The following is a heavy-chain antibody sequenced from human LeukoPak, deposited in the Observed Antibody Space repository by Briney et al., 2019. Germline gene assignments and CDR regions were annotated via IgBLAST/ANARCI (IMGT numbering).Heavy chain of an antibody. D-gene: IGHD6-13*01. Sequence: GGSLRLSCAASGFTFSSYAMHWVRQAPGKGLEWVAVISYGGSSKYYADSVQGRFTISRDNSKNTLFLQMNSLRPEDTAVYYCARDSVRAATGFNFDYWGQGTLVTVSS. J-gene: IGHJ4*02. V-gene: IGHV3-30-3*01. CDR2: ISYGGSSK. CDR3: ARDSVRAATGFNFDY. CDR1: GFTFSSYA.